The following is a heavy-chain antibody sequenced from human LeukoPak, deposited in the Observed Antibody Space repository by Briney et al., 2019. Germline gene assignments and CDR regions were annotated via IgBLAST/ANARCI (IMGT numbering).Heavy chain of an antibody. D-gene: IGHD2-2*01. CDR1: GFTFGDYA. J-gene: IGHJ6*03. Sequence: GGSLRLSCTASGFTFGDYAMSWFRQAPGKGLEWVGFIRSKAYGGTTEYAASVKGRFTISRDDSKSIAYLQMNSLKTEDTAVYYCTRVGRYCSSTSCYGIYYYYYYMDVWGKGTTVTVSS. V-gene: IGHV3-49*03. CDR2: IRSKAYGGTT. CDR3: TRVGRYCSSTSCYGIYYYYYYMDV.